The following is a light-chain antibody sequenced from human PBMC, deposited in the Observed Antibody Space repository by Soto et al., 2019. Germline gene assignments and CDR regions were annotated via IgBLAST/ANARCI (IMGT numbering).Light chain of an antibody. V-gene: IGKV3-20*01. J-gene: IGKJ5*01. Sequence: EIVLTQSPGTLSLSPGERATLSCRASQSVSSSYLAWYQQKRGQAPRLLICGASTTATGIPDRFSGSGSGTDFTLTISSLEPEDFAVYYCQQLRGTFGQGTRLEIK. CDR1: QSVSSSY. CDR2: GAS. CDR3: QQLRGT.